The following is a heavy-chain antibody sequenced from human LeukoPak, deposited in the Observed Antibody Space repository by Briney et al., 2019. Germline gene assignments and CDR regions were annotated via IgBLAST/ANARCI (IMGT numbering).Heavy chain of an antibody. CDR3: ARSPAYGSGCIDY. CDR1: GFTFSSYS. Sequence: GGSLRLSCAASGFTFSSYSMNWVRQAPGKGLEWVSYISSSSSTIYYADSVKGRFTISRDNAKNSLYLQMNSLRAEDTAVYYCARSPAYGSGCIDYWGQGTLVTVSS. V-gene: IGHV3-48*01. J-gene: IGHJ4*02. CDR2: ISSSSSTI. D-gene: IGHD3-10*01.